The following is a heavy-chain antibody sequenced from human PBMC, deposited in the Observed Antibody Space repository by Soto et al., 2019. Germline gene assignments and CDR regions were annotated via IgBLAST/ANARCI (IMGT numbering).Heavy chain of an antibody. CDR2: ISAYNGNT. CDR3: ARDRYYYGSGTYPPGYYGMDV. D-gene: IGHD3-10*01. V-gene: IGHV1-18*01. Sequence: ASVKVSCKASGYTFTSYGISWVRQAPGQGLEWMGWISAYNGNTNYAQKLQGRVTMTTDTSTSTAYMELRSLRSDDTAVYYCARDRYYYGSGTYPPGYYGMDVWGQGTTVTVS. CDR1: GYTFTSYG. J-gene: IGHJ6*02.